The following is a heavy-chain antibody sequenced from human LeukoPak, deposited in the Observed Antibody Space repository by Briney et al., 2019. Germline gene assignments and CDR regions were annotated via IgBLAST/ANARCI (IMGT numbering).Heavy chain of an antibody. CDR1: GGSISSYY. CDR2: ISYSGSA. Sequence: SETLSLTCTVSGGSISSYYWSWIRQPPGKGLEWIGYISYSGSANYNPSLKSRVTISVDTSKNQFSLKLSSVTAADTAVYYCARGVTKVMYFDYWGQGTLVTVSS. CDR3: ARGVTKVMYFDY. J-gene: IGHJ4*02. D-gene: IGHD3-16*01. V-gene: IGHV4-59*01.